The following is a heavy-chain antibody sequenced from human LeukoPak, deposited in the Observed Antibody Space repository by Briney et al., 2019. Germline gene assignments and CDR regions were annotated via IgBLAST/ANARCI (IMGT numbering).Heavy chain of an antibody. D-gene: IGHD3-3*01. CDR3: AKAELGVDTFFDY. Sequence: GGSLTLSCAASGFTFSDYAVGWVRHAPGGGLEWVATLSGSGAGTYYSDPVQGRFTISRDNSKRTLFLQMNSLRAEDTAFYYCAKAELGVDTFFDYWGQGTLVTVSS. V-gene: IGHV3-23*01. J-gene: IGHJ4*02. CDR2: LSGSGAGT. CDR1: GFTFSDYA.